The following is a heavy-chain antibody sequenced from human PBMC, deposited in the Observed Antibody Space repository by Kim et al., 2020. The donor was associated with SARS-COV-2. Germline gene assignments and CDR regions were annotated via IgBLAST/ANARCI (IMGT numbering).Heavy chain of an antibody. CDR2: VYYTGST. D-gene: IGHD2-2*01. Sequence: SETLSLTCTVSGGSISSSAYYWGWIRQPPGKGLEWIGSVYYTGSTYYNPSLNSRITISVDTSKNQFSLKLSSVTAADTAVYYCARLLRGTSMRFLALNLFAFWGEETVVTVSS. CDR3: ARLLRGTSMRFLALNLFAF. J-gene: IGHJ4*02. V-gene: IGHV4-39*01. CDR1: GGSISSSAYY.